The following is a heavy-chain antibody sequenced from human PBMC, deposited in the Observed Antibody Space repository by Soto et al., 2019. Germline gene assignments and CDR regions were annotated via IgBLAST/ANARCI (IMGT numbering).Heavy chain of an antibody. CDR2: ISSSSSTI. D-gene: IGHD4-17*01. CDR3: AXERVXGDYGLDSYSYGMDV. V-gene: IGHV3-48*02. CDR1: GFTFSSYS. Sequence: GSLRLSCAASGFTFSSYSMNWVRQAPGKGLEWVSYISSSSSTIYYADSVKGRFTISRDNAKNSLYLQMNSLRDEDTAVYYCAXERVXGDYGLDSYSYGMDVWGQRTTVTVSS. J-gene: IGHJ6*02.